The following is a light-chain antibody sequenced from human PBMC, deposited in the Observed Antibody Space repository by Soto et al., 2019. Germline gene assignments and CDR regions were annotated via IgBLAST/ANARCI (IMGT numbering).Light chain of an antibody. CDR1: QSLLHSNGNIY. CDR3: MQAIQAPRT. V-gene: IGKV2-28*01. J-gene: IGKJ1*01. Sequence: DIVLTQSPLSLPVTPGEPASISCRSSQSLLHSNGNIYLDWYLQKPGQSPQLLIYLGSNRASGVPDRFSGSGSGTDFTLKITRVEAEDVGVYYCMQAIQAPRTFGLGTKVEIK. CDR2: LGS.